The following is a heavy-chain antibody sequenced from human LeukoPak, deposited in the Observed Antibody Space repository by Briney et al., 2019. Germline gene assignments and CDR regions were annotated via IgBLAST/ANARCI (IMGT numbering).Heavy chain of an antibody. CDR2: IYHSGST. J-gene: IGHJ4*02. D-gene: IGHD2-2*01. V-gene: IGHV4-59*12. CDR3: ARVGPDITSWHY. Sequence: SETLSLTCTVSGGSISSDYWSWIRQPPGKVLEWIGYIYHSGSTNYNPSLKGRVTISVDTSKNQISLKLSSVTAADTAVYYCARVGPDITSWHYGGQGTLVTVSS. CDR1: GGSISSDY.